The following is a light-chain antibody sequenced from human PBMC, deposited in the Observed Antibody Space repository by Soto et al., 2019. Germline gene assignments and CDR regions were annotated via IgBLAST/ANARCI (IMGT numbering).Light chain of an antibody. J-gene: IGLJ3*02. CDR3: SSYTTTSTWV. CDR1: SSDVGKYDY. CDR2: EVS. Sequence: QSVLTQPPSASGSPGQSVTISCTGTSSDVGKYDYVSWFQHHPGKAPKLMIYEVSNRPSGVSNRFSGSKSGNTASLTISGLQAEDEADYYCSSYTTTSTWVFGGGTKLTVL. V-gene: IGLV2-14*01.